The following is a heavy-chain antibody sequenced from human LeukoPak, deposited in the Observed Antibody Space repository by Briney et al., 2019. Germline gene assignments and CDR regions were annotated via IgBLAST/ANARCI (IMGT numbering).Heavy chain of an antibody. D-gene: IGHD2-21*01. CDR1: GYTISSGYY. CDR3: ARPPLIVVVIADLDAFDI. J-gene: IGHJ3*02. CDR2: IYHSGST. Sequence: PSETLSLACAVSGYTISSGYYWGWIRQSPGKGLEWIGSIYHSGSTYYNPSLKSRVTISVDTSKNQFSLKLSSVTAADTAVYYCARPPLIVVVIADLDAFDIWGQGTMVTVSS. V-gene: IGHV4-38-2*01.